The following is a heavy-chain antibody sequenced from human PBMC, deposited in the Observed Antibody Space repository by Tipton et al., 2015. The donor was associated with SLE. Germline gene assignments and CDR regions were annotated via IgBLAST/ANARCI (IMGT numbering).Heavy chain of an antibody. CDR1: GGSFSGYY. CDR2: INHSGST. J-gene: IGHJ5*02. V-gene: IGHV4-34*01. Sequence: TLSLTCAVYGGSFSGYYWSWIRRPPGKGLEWIGEINHSGSTNYNPSPKSRVTISVDTSQNQFYLRLTSVTAADTAVCYCARGGLVIFHWFDPWGQGTLVTVSS. CDR3: ARGGLVIFHWFDP. D-gene: IGHD3-9*01.